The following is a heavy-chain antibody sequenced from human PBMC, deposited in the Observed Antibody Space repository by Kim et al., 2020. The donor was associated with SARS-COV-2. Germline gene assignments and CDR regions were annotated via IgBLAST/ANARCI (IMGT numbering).Heavy chain of an antibody. J-gene: IGHJ4*02. CDR3: AREGSGSYYYFDY. V-gene: IGHV3-48*03. CDR1: GFTFSSYE. Sequence: GGSLRLSCAASGFTFSSYEMNWVRQAPGKGLEWVSYISSSGSTIYYADSVKGRFTISRDNAKNSLYLQMNSLRAEHTAVYYCAREGSGSYYYFDYWGQGTLVTVSS. D-gene: IGHD1-26*01. CDR2: ISSSGSTI.